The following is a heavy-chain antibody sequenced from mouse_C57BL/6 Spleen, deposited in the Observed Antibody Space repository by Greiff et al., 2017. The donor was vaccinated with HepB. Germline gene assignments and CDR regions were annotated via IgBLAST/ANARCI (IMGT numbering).Heavy chain of an antibody. Sequence: VQLQQPGAELVRPGTSVKLSCKASGYTFTSYWMHWVKQRPGQGLEWIGVIDPSDSYTNYNQKFKGKATLTVDTSSSTAYMQLSSLTSEDSAVYDCARYDGSSYVRDYWGQGTTLTVSS. J-gene: IGHJ2*01. D-gene: IGHD1-1*01. CDR2: IDPSDSYT. V-gene: IGHV1-59*01. CDR1: GYTFTSYW. CDR3: ARYDGSSYVRDY.